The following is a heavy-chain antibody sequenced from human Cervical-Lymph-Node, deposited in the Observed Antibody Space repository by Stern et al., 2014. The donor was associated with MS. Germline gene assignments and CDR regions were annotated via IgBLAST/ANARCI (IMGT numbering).Heavy chain of an antibody. CDR1: GFTFGDYA. CDR3: VKETSPSYYYGMDA. V-gene: IGHV3-9*01. CDR2: ISWSSVNI. Sequence: EVQLVESGGGLVQPGRSLRLSCAASGFTFGDYAMHWVRQAPGKGLEWVSGISWSSVNIAYADSVRGRFTISRDNAKNSLYLQMNSLRAEDTALYYCVKETSPSYYYGMDAWGQGTTVIVSS. J-gene: IGHJ6*02.